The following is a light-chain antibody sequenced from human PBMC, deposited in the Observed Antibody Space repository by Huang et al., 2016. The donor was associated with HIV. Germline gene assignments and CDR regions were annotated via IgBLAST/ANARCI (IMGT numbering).Light chain of an antibody. CDR3: QQYNTWPPWT. V-gene: IGKV3-15*01. CDR2: GAS. Sequence: EIVMTQSPATLSVSPGERATLSCRASQSVSSNLAWYQQKPGQDPRLLIYGASTSATGIPARFSGSGAGTEFTLTISSLQSGDFAVYYCQQYNTWPPWTFGQGTKVEIK. CDR1: QSVSSN. J-gene: IGKJ1*01.